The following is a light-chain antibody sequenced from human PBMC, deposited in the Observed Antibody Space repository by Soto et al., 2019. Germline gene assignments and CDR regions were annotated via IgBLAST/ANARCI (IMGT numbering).Light chain of an antibody. Sequence: EIVLTQSPGTLSLSPGERATLSCRASQSVSGFFLAWYQQKPGQAPRLLIYAASRRVTGIPDRFSGSGSGTDFTLTISRLEPEDFAVYYCQLYGSSPPYTFGQGTKLEIK. J-gene: IGKJ2*01. CDR3: QLYGSSPPYT. CDR2: AAS. CDR1: QSVSGFF. V-gene: IGKV3-20*01.